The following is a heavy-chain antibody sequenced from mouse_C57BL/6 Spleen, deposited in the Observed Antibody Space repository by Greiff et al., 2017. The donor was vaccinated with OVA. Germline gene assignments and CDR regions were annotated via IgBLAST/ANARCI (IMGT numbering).Heavy chain of an antibody. V-gene: IGHV1-55*01. Sequence: VKLQQHGAELVKPGASVKMSCKASGYTFTSYWITWVKQRPGQGLEWIGDIYPGSGSTNYNEKFKSKATLTVDTSSSTAYMQLSSLTYEDAAVYYCARRQTSMAYYFDYWGQGTTLTVSS. CDR1: GYTFTSYW. CDR3: ARRQTSMAYYFDY. D-gene: IGHD2-3*01. J-gene: IGHJ2*01. CDR2: IYPGSGST.